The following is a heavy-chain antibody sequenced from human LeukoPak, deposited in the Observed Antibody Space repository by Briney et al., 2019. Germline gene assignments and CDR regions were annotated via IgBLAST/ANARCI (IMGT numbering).Heavy chain of an antibody. CDR2: ISYDGSNK. CDR1: GFTFSSYG. CDR3: AKDGGLWVSAHWGDS. J-gene: IGHJ4*02. Sequence: GGSLRLSCAASGFTFSSYGMHWVRQAPGKGLEWVAVISYDGSNKYYADSVKGRFTISRDNSKNTLFLQMNSLRAEDTAVYYCAKDGGLWVSAHWGDSWGRGTLVTVSS. D-gene: IGHD7-27*01. V-gene: IGHV3-30*18.